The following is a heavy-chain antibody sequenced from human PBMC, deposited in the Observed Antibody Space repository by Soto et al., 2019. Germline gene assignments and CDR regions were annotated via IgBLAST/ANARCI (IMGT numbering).Heavy chain of an antibody. V-gene: IGHV3-33*01. J-gene: IGHJ4*02. D-gene: IGHD4-17*01. CDR2: IWYDGSRK. Sequence: QVQLVESGGGVVQPGRSLRLYCAASGFTFSSYGMHWVRQAPGKGLEWVAVIWYDGSRKFYADSVKGRFTISRDNSNLYLQMNSLRVDDTAVYYCARDLGNNYGSFAYWGQGTLVTVSS. CDR3: ARDLGNNYGSFAY. CDR1: GFTFSSYG.